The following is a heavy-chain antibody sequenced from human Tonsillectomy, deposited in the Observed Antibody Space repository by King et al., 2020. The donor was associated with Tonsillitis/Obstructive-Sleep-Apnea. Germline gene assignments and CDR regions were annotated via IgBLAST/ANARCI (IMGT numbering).Heavy chain of an antibody. Sequence: QLVQSGAEVKKPGESLKISCKGSGYSFTRYCIGWVRQMPGKGLEWRGIIYPGDSDTRYSPTFQRQVTISADKSISTAYLQWRSLKASDIAMYYCARTVAGDRYAFDIWGQGTMVTVSS. V-gene: IGHV5-51*01. CDR2: IYPGDSDT. CDR3: ARTVAGDRYAFDI. J-gene: IGHJ3*02. CDR1: GYSFTRYC. D-gene: IGHD6-19*01.